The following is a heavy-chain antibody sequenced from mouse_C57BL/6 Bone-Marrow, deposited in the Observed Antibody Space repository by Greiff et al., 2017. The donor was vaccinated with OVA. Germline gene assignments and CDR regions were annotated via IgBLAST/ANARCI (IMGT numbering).Heavy chain of an antibody. CDR2: IDPEDGET. CDR1: GFNIKDYY. CDR3: ARIWLRGPNAMDY. V-gene: IGHV14-2*01. D-gene: IGHD2-2*01. J-gene: IGHJ4*01. Sequence: VQLKQPGAELVKPGASVKLSCTASGFNIKDYYMHWVKQRTEQGLEWIGRIDPEDGETKYAPKFQGKATITADTSSNTAYLQLSSLTSEDTAVYYCARIWLRGPNAMDYWGQGTSVTVSS.